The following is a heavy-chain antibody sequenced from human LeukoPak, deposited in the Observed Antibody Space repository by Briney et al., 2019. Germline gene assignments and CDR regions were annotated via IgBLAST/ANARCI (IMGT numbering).Heavy chain of an antibody. J-gene: IGHJ4*02. Sequence: ASVKVSCKASGYTFTGYYMHWVRQAPGQGLEWMGWINPNSGDTKYSQKFQGRVTMTRDTSISTAYMELSRLRSDDTAVYYCARDRPLDADDYYGFYYFDYWGQGTLVTVSS. CDR1: GYTFTGYY. CDR2: INPNSGDT. V-gene: IGHV1-2*02. D-gene: IGHD3-10*01. CDR3: ARDRPLDADDYYGFYYFDY.